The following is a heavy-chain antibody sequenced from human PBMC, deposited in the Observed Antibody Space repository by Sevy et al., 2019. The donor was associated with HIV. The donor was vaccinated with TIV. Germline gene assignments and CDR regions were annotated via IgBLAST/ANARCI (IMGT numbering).Heavy chain of an antibody. CDR3: ARKSVSYSHFDK. Sequence: GGSLRLSCAASGFTFSYYDMHWVRQPTGKGLEWVSGFGIAGDTYYSDSVKGRFTISRANAKNSLYLQMNSLRAGDTAVYYCARKSVSYSHFDKWGQGTLVTVSS. D-gene: IGHD1-26*01. V-gene: IGHV3-13*01. CDR2: FGIAGDT. CDR1: GFTFSYYD. J-gene: IGHJ4*02.